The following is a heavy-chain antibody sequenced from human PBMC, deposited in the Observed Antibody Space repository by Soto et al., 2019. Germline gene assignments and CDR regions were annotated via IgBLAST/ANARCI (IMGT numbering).Heavy chain of an antibody. CDR3: ASVVTIMFTGVQYYFAY. D-gene: IGHD3-16*01. CDR1: GYTFANYH. J-gene: IGHJ4*02. Sequence: ASVKVSCKASGYTFANYHMHWLRQAPGQGLEWMGIMNPFTGTTTYAQTFQDRVTMTRDTSTTTAYMELSSLRSGDTAVYYCASVVTIMFTGVQYYFAYWGQGSLVTVSS. CDR2: MNPFTGTT. V-gene: IGHV1-46*01.